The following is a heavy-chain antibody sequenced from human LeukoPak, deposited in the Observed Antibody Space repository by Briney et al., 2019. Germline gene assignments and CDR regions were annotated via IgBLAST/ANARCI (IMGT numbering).Heavy chain of an antibody. CDR2: ISGSGSST. D-gene: IGHD3-22*01. V-gene: IGHV3-23*01. J-gene: IGHJ4*02. CDR1: GFTFSSYA. Sequence: PGGSLRLSCAASGFTFSSYAMSWVRQAPGKGLEWVSAISGSGSSTYYADSVKGRFTISRDNSKNTLYLQMNSLRAEDTAVYYCAKDLIRWLPMGVFDYWGQGTLVTVSS. CDR3: AKDLIRWLPMGVFDY.